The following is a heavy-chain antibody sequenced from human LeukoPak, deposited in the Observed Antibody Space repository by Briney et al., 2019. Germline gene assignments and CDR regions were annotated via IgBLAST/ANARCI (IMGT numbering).Heavy chain of an antibody. CDR1: GFIFRRNG. V-gene: IGHV3-33*01. J-gene: IGHJ4*02. D-gene: IGHD5-18*01. Sequence: GGSLRLSCAASGFIFRRNGMHWVRQVPGKGLEWVALIWYDGSKTYYADSVKGRFTISRDNSRNTLFLQMNSLRAEDTAVYYCARAVGYDASTETAMDGLDYWGQGTLVTVSS. CDR2: IWYDGSKT. CDR3: ARAVGYDASTETAMDGLDY.